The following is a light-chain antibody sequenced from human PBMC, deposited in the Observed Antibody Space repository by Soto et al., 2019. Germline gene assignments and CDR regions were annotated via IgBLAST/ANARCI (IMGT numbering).Light chain of an antibody. Sequence: QSALTQPASVSGSPGQSITISCTGTSSDVGSYNLVSWYQQHPGKAPKLMIYEGSKRPSGVSNRFSGSKSGNTASLTISGLQAEDEADYYCCSYAGSIPNYVFGTGTKVTVL. CDR1: SSDVGSYNL. V-gene: IGLV2-23*01. CDR2: EGS. J-gene: IGLJ1*01. CDR3: CSYAGSIPNYV.